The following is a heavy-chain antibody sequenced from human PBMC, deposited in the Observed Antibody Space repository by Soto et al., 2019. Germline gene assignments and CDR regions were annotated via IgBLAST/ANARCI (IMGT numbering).Heavy chain of an antibody. Sequence: GGSLRLSCAASGFTFSSYSMGWVRQAPGKGLEWVSDISWNGGSTGYADSVKGRFTISRDNAKNSLYLQMNSLRAEDTALYYCAKDGWCSSTSCHGAFDIWGQGTMVTVSS. CDR3: AKDGWCSSTSCHGAFDI. J-gene: IGHJ3*02. D-gene: IGHD2-2*01. V-gene: IGHV3-9*01. CDR1: GFTFSSYS. CDR2: ISWNGGST.